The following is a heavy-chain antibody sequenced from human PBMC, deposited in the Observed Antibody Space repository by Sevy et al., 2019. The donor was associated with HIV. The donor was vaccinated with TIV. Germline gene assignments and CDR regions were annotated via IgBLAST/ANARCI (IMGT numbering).Heavy chain of an antibody. CDR2: IKRDGSAK. CDR1: GFTFSNYW. D-gene: IGHD2-2*01. V-gene: IGHV3-7*03. Sequence: GGSLRLSCAASGFTFSNYWMSWVRQAPGKGLEWLPNIKRDGSAKYYVASVKGRFTISRDNAKNSLHLQMNSLRAEDTAVYYCARDCSSTKCLWGLDVWGQGTTVTVSS. J-gene: IGHJ6*02. CDR3: ARDCSSTKCLWGLDV.